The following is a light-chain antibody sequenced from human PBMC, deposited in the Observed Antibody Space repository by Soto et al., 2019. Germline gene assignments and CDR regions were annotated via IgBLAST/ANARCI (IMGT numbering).Light chain of an antibody. CDR3: QQSYTLPST. Sequence: DIQMTQSPSSLSASVGDRVTLTCRASQSISSYLNWYQQKPGKAPELLIFAASTLQSGVPSRFSGSGSGTDFPLTISSLQPEDFAAYYCQQSYTLPSTFGQWTRLEIK. J-gene: IGKJ5*01. CDR2: AAS. CDR1: QSISSY. V-gene: IGKV1-39*01.